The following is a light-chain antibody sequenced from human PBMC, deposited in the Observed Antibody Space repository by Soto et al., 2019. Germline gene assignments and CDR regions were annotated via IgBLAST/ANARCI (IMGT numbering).Light chain of an antibody. CDR3: QQYKNGWA. CDR2: GAS. Sequence: EIVMTQSPATLSVSPGERATLSCRASQSVGSNLAWYQQKPGQAPRLLIYGASTRATGIPARFIGGGSGTEFTLTINSLQSEDFAVYYCQQYKNGWAFGQGTKVEI. V-gene: IGKV3-15*01. CDR1: QSVGSN. J-gene: IGKJ1*01.